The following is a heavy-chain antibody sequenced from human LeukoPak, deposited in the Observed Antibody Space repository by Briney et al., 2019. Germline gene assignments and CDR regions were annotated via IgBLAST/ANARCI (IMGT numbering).Heavy chain of an antibody. CDR2: INPNSGGT. CDR1: GYTFTGYY. J-gene: IGHJ4*02. CDR3: ASDYYDSSGPMEGSFDY. D-gene: IGHD3-22*01. V-gene: IGHV1-2*02. Sequence: GASVKVSCKASGYTFTGYYMHWVRQAPGQGLEWMGWINPNSGGTNYAQKFQGRVTMTRDTSISTAYMELSRLRSDDTAVYYCASDYYDSSGPMEGSFDYWGQGTLVTVSS.